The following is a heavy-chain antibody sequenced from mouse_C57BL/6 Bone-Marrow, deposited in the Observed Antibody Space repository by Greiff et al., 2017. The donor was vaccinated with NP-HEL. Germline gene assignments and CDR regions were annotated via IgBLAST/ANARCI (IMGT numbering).Heavy chain of an antibody. Sequence: QVQLKQPGAELVMPGASVKLSCKASGYTFTSYWMHWVKPRPGQGLEWIGEIDPSDSYTNYNQKFKGKSTLTVDKSSSTAYMQLSSLTSEDSAVYYCARWGIRFSDYWGQGTTLTVSS. CDR3: ARWGIRFSDY. CDR1: GYTFTSYW. J-gene: IGHJ2*01. V-gene: IGHV1-69*01. CDR2: IDPSDSYT.